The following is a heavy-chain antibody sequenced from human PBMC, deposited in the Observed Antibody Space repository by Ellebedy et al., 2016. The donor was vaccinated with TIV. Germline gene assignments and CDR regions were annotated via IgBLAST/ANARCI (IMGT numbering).Heavy chain of an antibody. J-gene: IGHJ6*02. Sequence: GGSLRLSCAASGFTFGDYYMSWIRQAPGKGLEWVAYFGPSGTTIYNADSVKGRFAISRDNAKNSLYLQMSSLRAEDTAVYYCAQTNWGSGGFYGMDVWGQGTTVTVSS. CDR1: GFTFGDYY. CDR3: AQTNWGSGGFYGMDV. V-gene: IGHV3-11*01. D-gene: IGHD7-27*01. CDR2: FGPSGTTI.